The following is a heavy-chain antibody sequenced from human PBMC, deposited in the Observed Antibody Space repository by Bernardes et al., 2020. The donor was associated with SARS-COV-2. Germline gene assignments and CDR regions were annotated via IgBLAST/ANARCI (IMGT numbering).Heavy chain of an antibody. CDR3: ARDQAYYYDASGFYSAPTLDY. V-gene: IGHV1-18*01. Sequence: ASVKVSCKTSGYTFTSYGISWVRQAPGQGLEWMGWISGHNGNIKYEQKFQGRVTMTTDTSTSTAYMELRSLRSDDTAVYYCARDQAYYYDASGFYSAPTLDYWGRGALVTVSS. CDR2: ISGHNGNI. CDR1: GYTFTSYG. J-gene: IGHJ4*02. D-gene: IGHD3-22*01.